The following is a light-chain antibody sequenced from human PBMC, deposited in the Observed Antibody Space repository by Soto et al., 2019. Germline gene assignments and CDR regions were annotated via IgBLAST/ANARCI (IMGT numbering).Light chain of an antibody. V-gene: IGKV1-5*03. Sequence: DIQMTQSPSTLSASVGDRVTITCRASQNINSWLAWYQQKPGKAPKPLIYRASTLESGVPSRFSGSGSGTEVTLTISSLQPDDFATYYCQQYHTYHTFGQGTKLEIK. CDR2: RAS. CDR3: QQYHTYHT. J-gene: IGKJ2*01. CDR1: QNINSW.